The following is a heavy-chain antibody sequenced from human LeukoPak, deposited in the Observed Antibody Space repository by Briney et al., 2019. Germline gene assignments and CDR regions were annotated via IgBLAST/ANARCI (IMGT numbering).Heavy chain of an antibody. J-gene: IGHJ3*02. CDR3: ARQNNSGSYYPENAFEI. D-gene: IGHD1-26*01. V-gene: IGHV4-39*01. Sequence: SSETLSLTCTVSGGSISSSSYYWGWIRQPPGKGLEWIGSIYYSGSTYYNPSLKSRVTISVDTSKNQFSLKLSSVTAADTAVYYCARQNNSGSYYPENAFEIWGQGTMVTVSS. CDR2: IYYSGST. CDR1: GGSISSSSYY.